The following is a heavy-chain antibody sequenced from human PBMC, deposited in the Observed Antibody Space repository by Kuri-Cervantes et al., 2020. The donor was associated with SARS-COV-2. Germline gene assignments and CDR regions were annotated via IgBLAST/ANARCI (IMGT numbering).Heavy chain of an antibody. V-gene: IGHV1-69*10. J-gene: IGHJ5*01. CDR2: IIPILGIA. Sequence: SVKVSCKVSGYTLTEFSIHWVRQAPGQGLEWMGGIIPILGIANYAQKFQGRVTITADKSTSTAYMELSSLRSEDTAVYYCARDFRTEGQWLVGRWFDSWGQGTLVTVSS. CDR1: GYTLTEFS. CDR3: ARDFRTEGQWLVGRWFDS. D-gene: IGHD6-19*01.